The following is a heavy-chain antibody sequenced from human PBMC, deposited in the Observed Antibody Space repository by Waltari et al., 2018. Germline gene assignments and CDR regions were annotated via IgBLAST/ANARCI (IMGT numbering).Heavy chain of an antibody. CDR3: TRVGSDGSGNLFFDE. D-gene: IGHD3-10*01. J-gene: IGHJ4*02. CDR2: VSCDGSMK. Sequence: QVQLVESGGGVVQPGRSLRLSCAASGFTFSNHAMHWVRQTPGKGLGWVPVVSCDGSMKHYAGSVKGRFTISSENSRHSLCLRMNSLRPEDTAGYLCTRVGSDGSGNLFFDEWGKGPLVNVSS. V-gene: IGHV3-30-3*01. CDR1: GFTFSNHA.